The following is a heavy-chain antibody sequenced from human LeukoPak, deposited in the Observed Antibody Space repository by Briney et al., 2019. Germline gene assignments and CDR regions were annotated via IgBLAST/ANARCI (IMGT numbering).Heavy chain of an antibody. D-gene: IGHD3-10*01. V-gene: IGHV1-2*02. CDR1: GYPFNNYD. CDR3: ARGRTTMVRGVIITGALDY. CDR2: INPNSGGT. J-gene: IGHJ4*02. Sequence: ASVKVSCKASGYPFNNYDINWVRQAPGQGLEWMGWINPNSGGTNYAQKFQGRVTMTRDTSISTAYMELSRLRSDDTAVYYCARGRTTMVRGVIITGALDYWGQGTLVTVSS.